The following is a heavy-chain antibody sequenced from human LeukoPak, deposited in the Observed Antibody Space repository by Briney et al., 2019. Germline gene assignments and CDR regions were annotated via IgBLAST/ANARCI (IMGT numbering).Heavy chain of an antibody. Sequence: ALSLTCAVSGGSISSCGYSWGWLRQPPGKGLEWNGYIYHSGSIYYNPSLKSRVTISVDRSKNQFSLKLSSVTAADTAVYYCARARMEGWFDPWGQGTLVTVSS. J-gene: IGHJ5*02. D-gene: IGHD3-3*01. CDR2: IYHSGSI. V-gene: IGHV4-30-2*01. CDR3: ARARMEGWFDP. CDR1: GGSISSCGYS.